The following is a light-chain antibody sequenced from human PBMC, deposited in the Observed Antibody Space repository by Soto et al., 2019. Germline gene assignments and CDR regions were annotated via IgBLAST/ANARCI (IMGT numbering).Light chain of an antibody. V-gene: IGKV4-1*01. CDR1: QSVLYSSNNKNY. J-gene: IGKJ2*01. CDR3: QQCYSTPYT. Sequence: DLVRTQSPDALAVSLGERATINCKSSQSVLYSSNNKNYLAWYQQKPGQPPKLLIYWASTRESGVPDRFSGSGSGTDFTLTISSLQAEDVAVYYCQQCYSTPYTFGQGTKVDI. CDR2: WAS.